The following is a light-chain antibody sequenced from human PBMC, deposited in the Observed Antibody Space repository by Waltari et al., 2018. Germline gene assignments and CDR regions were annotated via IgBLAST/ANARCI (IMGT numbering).Light chain of an antibody. V-gene: IGKV1-9*01. CDR2: KAC. CDR1: QGIRSY. CDR3: QQRNSYPLT. Sequence: DIQLIQSPSSLSASVGDRVTITCRASQGIRSYLAWYQEKPGKTPKLLIDKACSLQSGVPSRFSSSGSGTEFTLTISSLQPEDCAVYYCQQRNSYPLTFGGGTKVEIK. J-gene: IGKJ4*01.